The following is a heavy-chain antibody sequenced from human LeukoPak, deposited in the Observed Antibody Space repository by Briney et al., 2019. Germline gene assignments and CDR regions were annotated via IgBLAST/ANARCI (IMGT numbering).Heavy chain of an antibody. J-gene: IGHJ3*02. D-gene: IGHD2-2*01. CDR2: ISYDGSNK. CDR3: AKEGSHCSSTSCPGGAFDI. V-gene: IGHV3-30-3*01. CDR1: GFTFSSYA. Sequence: GGSLRLSCAASGFTFSSYAMHWVRQAPGKGLEWVAVISYDGSNKYYADSVKGRFTISRDNSKNTLYLQMNSLRAEDTAVYYCAKEGSHCSSTSCPGGAFDIWGQGTMVTVSS.